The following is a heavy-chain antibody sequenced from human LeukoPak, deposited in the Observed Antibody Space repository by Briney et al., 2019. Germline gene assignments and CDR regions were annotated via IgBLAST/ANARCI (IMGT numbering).Heavy chain of an antibody. J-gene: IGHJ4*02. CDR1: EFIVTNYH. CDR2: IFDDGTT. V-gene: IGHV3-66*02. D-gene: IGHD2-8*01. Sequence: GGSLRLSCAASEFIVTNYHMNWVRQAPGKGLEWVSNIFDDGTTYYADSVKGRFTISRDISKNTAYLQMNSLRVEDTAVYYCARDPNDGYAFLDYWGQGTVVTVS. CDR3: ARDPNDGYAFLDY.